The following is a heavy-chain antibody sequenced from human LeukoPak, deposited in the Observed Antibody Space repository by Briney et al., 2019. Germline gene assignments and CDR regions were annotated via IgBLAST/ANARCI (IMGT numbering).Heavy chain of an antibody. D-gene: IGHD3-16*02. CDR3: ARADGRLYHY. CDR2: IIPILGIA. CDR1: GGRFSSYA. V-gene: IGHV1-69*04. J-gene: IGHJ4*02. Sequence: ASVKVSYKASGGRFSSYAISGVGQAPGKGVEWMGRIIPILGIANYAQKFQGRVTITADKSTSTAYMELSSLRSEDTAVYYCARADGRLYHYWGQETLVTVSS.